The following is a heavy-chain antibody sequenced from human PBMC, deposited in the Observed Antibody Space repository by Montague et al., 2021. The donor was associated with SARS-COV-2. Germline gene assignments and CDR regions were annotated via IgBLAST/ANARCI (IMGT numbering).Heavy chain of an antibody. CDR3: ARAGLGGAYYYYYGMDV. CDR2: IGTAGDT. CDR1: GFTFSSDD. D-gene: IGHD4-23*01. V-gene: IGHV3-13*01. Sequence: SLRLSCAASGFTFSSDDMHWVRQATGKGLEWVSAIGTAGDTYYPGSVKGRFTISRENAKNSLYLQMNSLRAGDTAVYYCARAGLGGAYYYYYGMDVWGQGTTVTVSS. J-gene: IGHJ6*02.